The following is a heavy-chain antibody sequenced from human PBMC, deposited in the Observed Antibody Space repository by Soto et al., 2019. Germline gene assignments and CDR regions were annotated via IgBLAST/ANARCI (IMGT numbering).Heavy chain of an antibody. J-gene: IGHJ4*02. Sequence: EVQLVESGGGLVQPGGSLRLSCAASGMTLTNYDMHWVRQGTGKGLEWVSSVSRAGDTYYPDSVRGRFTISRDDARNSLYLQMNSLRAGDTAVYYCTRDLGGYQLDYWGQGTLVTVSS. CDR1: GMTLTNYD. CDR2: VSRAGDT. CDR3: TRDLGGYQLDY. D-gene: IGHD2-2*01. V-gene: IGHV3-13*04.